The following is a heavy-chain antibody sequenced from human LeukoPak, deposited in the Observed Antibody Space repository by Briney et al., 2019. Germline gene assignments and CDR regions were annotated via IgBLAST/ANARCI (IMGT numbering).Heavy chain of an antibody. CDR2: ISSTGSTI. V-gene: IGHV3-48*01. CDR3: ARGRPGWHFDY. CDR1: GFTFSSYT. Sequence: GSLRLSCAASGFTFSSYTMNWVRQAPGKGLEWISYISSTGSTIYYADSMKGRFTISRDNAKNSLYLQMNSLRGEDTAVYYCARGRPGWHFDYWGQGSLVTVSS. J-gene: IGHJ4*02. D-gene: IGHD6-19*01.